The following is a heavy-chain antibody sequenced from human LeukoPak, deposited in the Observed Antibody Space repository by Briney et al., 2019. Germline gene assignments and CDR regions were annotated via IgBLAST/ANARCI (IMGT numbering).Heavy chain of an antibody. D-gene: IGHD5-24*01. V-gene: IGHV3-30*02. CDR3: AKEGPRRDGYNDH. CDR1: GFTFSTYA. J-gene: IGHJ4*02. Sequence: GGSLRLSCGACGFTFSTYAMHCLRQAPGKGLEWVAFIRYDGGNKYYADSVTGRFATSRDNSKNTLYLHMNSLRPEDTAVYYCAKEGPRRDGYNDHWGQGTLVTVSS. CDR2: IRYDGGNK.